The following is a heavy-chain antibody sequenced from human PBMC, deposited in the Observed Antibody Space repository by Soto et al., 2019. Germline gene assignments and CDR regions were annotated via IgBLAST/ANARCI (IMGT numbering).Heavy chain of an antibody. CDR3: ARAPSFFDN. CDR2: ISGNGRAT. Sequence: GSLRLSCAASGFTFTSDAMSWVRQAPGKGLEWVSTISGNGRATFSADSVKGRFTISRDNSKNTLYLQMNSLRAEDTAVYYCARAPSFFDNWGQGTLVTVSS. V-gene: IGHV3-23*01. J-gene: IGHJ4*02. CDR1: GFTFTSDA.